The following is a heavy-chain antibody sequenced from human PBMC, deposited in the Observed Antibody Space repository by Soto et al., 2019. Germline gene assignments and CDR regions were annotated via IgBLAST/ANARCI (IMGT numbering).Heavy chain of an antibody. D-gene: IGHD6-13*01. J-gene: IGHJ4*02. V-gene: IGHV3-74*01. CDR3: AKNAYSTPDSNDY. CDR2: INSDGSST. Sequence: GGSLRLSCAASGFTFSSYWMHWVRQAPGKGLVWVSRINSDGSSTSYADSVKGRFTISRDNSKNTLYLQMNSLRAEDTAVYYCAKNAYSTPDSNDYWGQGTLVTVSS. CDR1: GFTFSSYW.